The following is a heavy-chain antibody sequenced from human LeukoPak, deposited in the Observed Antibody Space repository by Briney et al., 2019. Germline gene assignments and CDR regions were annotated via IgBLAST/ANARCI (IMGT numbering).Heavy chain of an antibody. CDR3: ARDRGIAAAGTEAFDI. V-gene: IGHV3-30-3*01. D-gene: IGHD6-13*01. CDR2: ISYDGSNK. Sequence: GGSLRLSCAASGFTFSSYAMHWVRQAPGKGLEWVAVISYDGSNKYYADSVKGRFTISRDNSKNTLYLQMNSLRAEDTAVYYCARDRGIAAAGTEAFDIWGQGTMVTVSS. CDR1: GFTFSSYA. J-gene: IGHJ3*02.